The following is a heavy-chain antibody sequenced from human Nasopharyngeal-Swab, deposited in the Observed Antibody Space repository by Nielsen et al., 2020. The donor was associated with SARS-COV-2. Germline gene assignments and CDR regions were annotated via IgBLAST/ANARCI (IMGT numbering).Heavy chain of an antibody. D-gene: IGHD3-9*01. V-gene: IGHV3-23*01. CDR2: ISGSGGST. CDR3: AKSNDILTGYSFDY. Sequence: GESLKISCAASGFTFSSYAMSWVRQAPGKGLEWVSAISGSGGSTYYADSVKGRFTISRDNSKNTLYLQMNSLRAEDTAVHYCAKSNDILTGYSFDYWGQGTLVTVSS. CDR1: GFTFSSYA. J-gene: IGHJ4*02.